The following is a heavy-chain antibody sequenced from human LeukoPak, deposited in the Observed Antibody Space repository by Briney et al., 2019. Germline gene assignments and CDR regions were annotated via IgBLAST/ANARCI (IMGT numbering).Heavy chain of an antibody. CDR1: GYTFTSYD. CDR3: ARDRSWGGSGSYDNWFDP. J-gene: IGHJ5*02. Sequence: ASVKVSCKASGYTFTSYDFNWLRQATGQGPEWMGWMNPNSGATGYAQKFQGRITMTRSASINTAYMELTDLRSEDTAVYYCARDRSWGGSGSYDNWFDPWGQGTLVTVSS. CDR2: MNPNSGAT. V-gene: IGHV1-8*01. D-gene: IGHD3-10*01.